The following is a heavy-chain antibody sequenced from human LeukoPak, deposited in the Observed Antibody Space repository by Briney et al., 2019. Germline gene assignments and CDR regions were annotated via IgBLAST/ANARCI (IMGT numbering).Heavy chain of an antibody. J-gene: IGHJ3*01. CDR1: GYTFTSNY. V-gene: IGHV1-2*06. CDR2: INLNSGGT. D-gene: IGHD2-2*01. Sequence: WASVKVSCKASGYTFTSNYIHWVRQAPGQGLECMGRINLNSGGTNYAQKFQGRVTMTRDTSISTAYMELSRLRSDDTAVYYCARDGGVVPAAWDGFDFWGQGTMVTVSS. CDR3: ARDGGVVPAAWDGFDF.